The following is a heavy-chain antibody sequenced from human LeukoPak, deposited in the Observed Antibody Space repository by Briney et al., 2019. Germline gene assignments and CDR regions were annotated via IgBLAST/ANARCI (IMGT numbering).Heavy chain of an antibody. CDR1: GFTFSSYG. J-gene: IGHJ4*02. D-gene: IGHD1-26*01. CDR3: ARTLEGDYSGSYLGD. CDR2: IWYDGSNK. Sequence: GRSLRLSCAASGFTFSSYGMHWVRQAPGKGLEWVAVIWYDGSNKYYADSVKGRFTISRDNSKNTLYLQMNSLRAEDTAVYYCARTLEGDYSGSYLGDWGQGTLVTVSS. V-gene: IGHV3-33*01.